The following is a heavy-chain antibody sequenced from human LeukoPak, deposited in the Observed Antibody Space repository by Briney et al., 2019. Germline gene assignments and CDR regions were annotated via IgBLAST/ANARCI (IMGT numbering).Heavy chain of an antibody. J-gene: IGHJ4*02. V-gene: IGHV3-66*01. CDR2: IYSGGST. CDR1: GFTVSSNY. D-gene: IGHD3-22*01. CDR3: AKDPTYYYDSGGYRTNYFDY. Sequence: GGSLRLSCAASGFTVSSNYMSWVRQAPGKGLEWVSVIYSGGSTYYADSVKGRFTISRDNSKNTLYLQMNSLRAEDTAVYYCAKDPTYYYDSGGYRTNYFDYWGQGTLVTVSS.